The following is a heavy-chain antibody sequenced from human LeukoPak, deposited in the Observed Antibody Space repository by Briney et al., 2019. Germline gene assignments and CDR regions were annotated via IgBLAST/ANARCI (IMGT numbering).Heavy chain of an antibody. CDR3: ARDMDYGDYVQDAFDI. Sequence: SETLSLTCTVSGVSISSYYWSWLRQPAGKGLEWIGRIYTSGSTNYNPSLKSRVTMSVDTSKNQFSLKLSSVTAADTAVYYCARDMDYGDYVQDAFDIWGQGTMVTVSS. J-gene: IGHJ3*02. CDR1: GVSISSYY. CDR2: IYTSGST. V-gene: IGHV4-4*07. D-gene: IGHD4-17*01.